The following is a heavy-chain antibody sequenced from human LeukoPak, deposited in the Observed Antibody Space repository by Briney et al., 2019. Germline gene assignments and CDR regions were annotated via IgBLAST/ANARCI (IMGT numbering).Heavy chain of an antibody. CDR1: GGSISSYY. D-gene: IGHD1-26*01. V-gene: IGHV4-4*09. CDR3: ARRSNYMDV. J-gene: IGHJ6*03. CDR2: IYTSGST. Sequence: SETLSLTCTVSGGSISSYYWSWIRQPPGKGLEWIGYIYTSGSTNYNPSLKSRATISVDTSKNQFSLKLSSVTAADTAVYYCARRSNYMDVWGKGTTVTVSS.